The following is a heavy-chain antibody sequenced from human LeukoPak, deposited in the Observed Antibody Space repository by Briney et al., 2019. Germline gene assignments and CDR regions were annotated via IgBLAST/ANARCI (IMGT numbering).Heavy chain of an antibody. Sequence: PSETLSLTCSVSGDSISSYFWAWIRQPPGKGLEWIGYDCYNGTTNYNPSLRNRVAISIDTSKNQFSLKLNSATAADTAVYYCATSGGFNSPRHYWGQGTLVTVSS. CDR3: ATSGGFNSPRHY. V-gene: IGHV4-59*01. D-gene: IGHD3-16*01. CDR2: DCYNGTT. CDR1: GDSISSYF. J-gene: IGHJ4*02.